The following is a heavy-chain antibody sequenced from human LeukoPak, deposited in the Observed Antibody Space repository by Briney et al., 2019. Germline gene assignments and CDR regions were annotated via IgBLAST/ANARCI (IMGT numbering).Heavy chain of an antibody. D-gene: IGHD2-15*01. J-gene: IGHJ4*02. CDR1: GGTFSSYA. V-gene: IGHV1-69*05. Sequence: SVKVSCKASGGTFSSYAISWVRQAPGQGLEWMGRIIPIFGTANYAQKFQGRVTITTDESTSTAYMELSSLRSEDTAVYYCARGGYCGDGSCYAQFAYWGQGSLVTVSS. CDR3: ARGGYCGDGSCYAQFAY. CDR2: IIPIFGTA.